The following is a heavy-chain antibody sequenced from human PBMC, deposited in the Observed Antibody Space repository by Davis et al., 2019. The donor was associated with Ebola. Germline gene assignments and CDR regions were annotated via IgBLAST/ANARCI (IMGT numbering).Heavy chain of an antibody. Sequence: GGSPRLSCAASGFIFSSYSMNWVRQAPGKGLEWVPAISSSSSNIYYADSVMGRFTISRDYARNSVYLQMSSLRVEDTAVYYCAREILDTPDAFDIWGQGTMVTVSS. J-gene: IGHJ3*02. CDR2: ISSSSSNI. CDR3: AREILDTPDAFDI. V-gene: IGHV3-21*01. CDR1: GFIFSSYS. D-gene: IGHD5-18*01.